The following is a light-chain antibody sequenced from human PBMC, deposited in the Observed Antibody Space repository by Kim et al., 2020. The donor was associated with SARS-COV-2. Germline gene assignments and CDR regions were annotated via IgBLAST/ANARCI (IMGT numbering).Light chain of an antibody. V-gene: IGLV2-14*04. CDR2: DVT. CDR3: VSFTTRTSWV. Sequence: GQSITISGTGTSSDIGGYNYVAWYQQHPGKAPKLMIYDVTKRPSGVSNRFSGSKSGNTASLTISGLQTEDEADYYCVSFTTRTSWVFGGGTQLTVL. CDR1: SSDIGGYNY. J-gene: IGLJ3*02.